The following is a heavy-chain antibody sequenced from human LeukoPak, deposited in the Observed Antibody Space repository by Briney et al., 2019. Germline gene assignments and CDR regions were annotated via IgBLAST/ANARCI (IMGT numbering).Heavy chain of an antibody. V-gene: IGHV4-59*08. D-gene: IGHD3-10*01. CDR3: ARIQITMVRGVTHYTFDY. J-gene: IGHJ4*02. CDR2: IYYSGST. Sequence: SETLSLTCTVSGGSISSYYWSWIRQPPGKGLEWIGYIYYSGSTNYNPSLKSRVTISVDTSKNQFSLKLSSVTAADTAVYYCARIQITMVRGVTHYTFDYWGQGTLVTVSS. CDR1: GGSISSYY.